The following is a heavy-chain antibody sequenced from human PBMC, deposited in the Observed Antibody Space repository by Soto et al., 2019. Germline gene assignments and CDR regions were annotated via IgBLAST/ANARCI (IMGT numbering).Heavy chain of an antibody. Sequence: SETLSLTCTVSGGSISSSSYYWGWIRQPPGKGLEWIGSIYYSGSTYYNPSLKSRVTISVDTSKNQFSLKLSSVTAADTAVYYCASRPGGHYYYDSSGYFDYWGQGTLVTVSS. V-gene: IGHV4-39*01. CDR3: ASRPGGHYYYDSSGYFDY. J-gene: IGHJ4*02. CDR2: IYYSGST. D-gene: IGHD3-22*01. CDR1: GGSISSSSYY.